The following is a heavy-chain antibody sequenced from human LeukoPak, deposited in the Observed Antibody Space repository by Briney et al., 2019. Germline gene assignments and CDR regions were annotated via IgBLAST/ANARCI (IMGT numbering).Heavy chain of an antibody. V-gene: IGHV1-69*01. CDR1: GGTFSSYA. Sequence: SVTVSCTASGGTFSSYAISWTRQAPGQGLEWMGGIIPIFGTANYAQKFQGRVTITADESTSTAYMELSSLRSEDTAVYYCARAPFCGDDCYSRAFDIWGQGTMVTVSS. D-gene: IGHD2-21*02. J-gene: IGHJ3*02. CDR3: ARAPFCGDDCYSRAFDI. CDR2: IIPIFGTA.